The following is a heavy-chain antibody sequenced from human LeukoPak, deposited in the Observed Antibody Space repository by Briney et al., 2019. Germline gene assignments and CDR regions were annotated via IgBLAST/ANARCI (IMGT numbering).Heavy chain of an antibody. CDR3: AGNSVYYCYYMDL. D-gene: IGHD4-23*01. V-gene: IGHV3-49*04. Sequence: PGRSLRLSCEASGFTFGDYHMSWVRQAPGKGLERVGFIRSKAYGGTIEYAASVKGRFTISRDDSKSIAYLQMNSLKIEDTAVYYCAGNSVYYCYYMDLWGKGTTVTVSS. CDR1: GFTFGDYH. J-gene: IGHJ6*03. CDR2: IRSKAYGGTI.